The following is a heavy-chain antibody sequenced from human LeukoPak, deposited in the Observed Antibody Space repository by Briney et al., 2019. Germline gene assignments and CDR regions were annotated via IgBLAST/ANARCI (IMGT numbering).Heavy chain of an antibody. CDR3: ARFSTSIGYCSSTSCYRALGAFDI. J-gene: IGHJ3*02. D-gene: IGHD2-2*02. CDR2: IYYSGST. Sequence: PSETLSLTCTVSGGSISSYYWSWIRQPPGKGLEWIGYIYYSGSTNYNPSLKSRVTISVDTSKNQFSLKLSSVTAADTAVYYCARFSTSIGYCSSTSCYRALGAFDIWGQGTMVTVSS. CDR1: GGSISSYY. V-gene: IGHV4-59*08.